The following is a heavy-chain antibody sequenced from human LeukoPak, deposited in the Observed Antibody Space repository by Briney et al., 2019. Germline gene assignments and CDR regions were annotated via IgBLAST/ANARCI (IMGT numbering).Heavy chain of an antibody. CDR1: GYTLTELS. Sequence: ASVKVSCKVSGYTLTELSMHWVRQAPGKGLEWMGGFDPEDGETIYAQKFQGRVTMTEDTSTDTAYMELSSLRSEDTAVYYCATDRYSSSWYDYWGQGTLVAVSS. D-gene: IGHD6-13*01. CDR2: FDPEDGET. J-gene: IGHJ4*02. CDR3: ATDRYSSSWYDY. V-gene: IGHV1-24*01.